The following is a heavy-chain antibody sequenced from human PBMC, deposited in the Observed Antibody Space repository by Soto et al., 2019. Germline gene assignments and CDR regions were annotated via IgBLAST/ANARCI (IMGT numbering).Heavy chain of an antibody. D-gene: IGHD3-10*01. CDR1: GGSISSSNW. CDR3: AKNAFGEYLATWFDP. CDR2: SYHSGST. J-gene: IGHJ5*02. Sequence: QVQLQESGPGLVKPSGTLSLTCAVSGGSISSSNWGSWVRQPPGKGLEWIGESYHSGSTNYNPSLKSRVTISVDKSKNQFSLKLSSVTAADTAVYYCAKNAFGEYLATWFDPWGQGTLVTVSS. V-gene: IGHV4-4*02.